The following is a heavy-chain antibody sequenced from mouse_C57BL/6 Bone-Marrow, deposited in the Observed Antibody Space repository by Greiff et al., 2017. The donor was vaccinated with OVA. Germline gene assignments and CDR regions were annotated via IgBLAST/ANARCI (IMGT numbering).Heavy chain of an antibody. D-gene: IGHD1-1*01. CDR3: ARPIYYYGSSLYAMDY. V-gene: IGHV1-75*01. J-gene: IGHJ4*01. Sequence: QVHVKQSGPELVKPGASVKISCKASGYTFTDYYINWVKQRPGQGLEWIGWIFPGSGSTYYNEKFKGKATLTVDKSSSTAYMLLSSLTSEDSAVYFCARPIYYYGSSLYAMDYWGQGTSVTVSS. CDR1: GYTFTDYY. CDR2: IFPGSGST.